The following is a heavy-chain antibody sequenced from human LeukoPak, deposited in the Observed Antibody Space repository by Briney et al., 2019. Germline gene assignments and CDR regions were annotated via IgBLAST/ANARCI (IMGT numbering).Heavy chain of an antibody. CDR2: IYYSGST. Sequence: SETLSLTCTVSGGSISSYYWSWIRQPPGKGLEWIGYIYYSGSTNYNPSLKSRVTISVDTSKNQFSLKLSSVTAADTAVYYCARKGYCSGGSCSHGAIDYWGQGTLVTVSS. J-gene: IGHJ4*02. CDR1: GGSISSYY. V-gene: IGHV4-59*01. CDR3: ARKGYCSGGSCSHGAIDY. D-gene: IGHD2-15*01.